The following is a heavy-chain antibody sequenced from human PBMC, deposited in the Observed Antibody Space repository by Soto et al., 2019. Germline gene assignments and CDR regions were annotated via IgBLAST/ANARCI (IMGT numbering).Heavy chain of an antibody. Sequence: QVQLQESGPGLVKPSQTLSLTCTVSGGSISSGDYYWSWIRQPPGKGLEWIGYIYYSGSTYYNPSLKSRVTISVDTSNTQFSLKLSSVTAADTAVYYCARDPTIAVAGTPGWFDPWGQGTLVTVSS. CDR3: ARDPTIAVAGTPGWFDP. CDR2: IYYSGST. V-gene: IGHV4-30-4*01. J-gene: IGHJ5*02. CDR1: GGSISSGDYY. D-gene: IGHD6-19*01.